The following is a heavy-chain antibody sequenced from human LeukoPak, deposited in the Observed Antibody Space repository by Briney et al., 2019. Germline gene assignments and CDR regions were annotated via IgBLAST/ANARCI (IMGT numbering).Heavy chain of an antibody. CDR2: IYPGGSET. CDR3: ARTYGSGSYNFDY. CDR1: GYSFSSYW. J-gene: IGHJ4*02. D-gene: IGHD3-10*01. Sequence: GESLKISCKGLGYSFSSYWSAWVRQRPGKGLELMGIIYPGGSETRYDPSFEGQVTISADRSTSTAYLQWSSLRASDTAMYYCARTYGSGSYNFDYWGQGTLVTVSS. V-gene: IGHV5-51*01.